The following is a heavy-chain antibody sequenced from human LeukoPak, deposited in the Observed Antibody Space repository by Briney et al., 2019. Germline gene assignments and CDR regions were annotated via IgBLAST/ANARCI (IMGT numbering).Heavy chain of an antibody. Sequence: GRSLRLSFAASGFTFDDYAMHWVRQAPGKGLEWVSGISWNSGSIGYADSVKGRFTISRDNAKNYLYLQMNSLRAEDTAVYYCARSPSGSYPNLYYYYYMDVWGKGTTVTVSS. CDR3: ARSPSGSYPNLYYYYYMDV. D-gene: IGHD1-26*01. V-gene: IGHV3-9*01. CDR2: ISWNSGSI. J-gene: IGHJ6*03. CDR1: GFTFDDYA.